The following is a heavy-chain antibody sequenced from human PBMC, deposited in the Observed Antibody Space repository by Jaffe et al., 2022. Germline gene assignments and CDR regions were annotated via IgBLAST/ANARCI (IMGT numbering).Heavy chain of an antibody. CDR1: GVTVSSNY. J-gene: IGHJ4*02. D-gene: IGHD6-19*01. Sequence: EVQLVESGGGLVQPGGSLRLSCAVSGVTVSSNYMSWVRQAPGKGLEWVTVLYSGGNTNYADSVRGRFTISRDNSKNTVFLQMINLRVEDTAVYYCARDIFSSANYYGFDYWGQGTLVTVSS. CDR3: ARDIFSSANYYGFDY. CDR2: LYSGGNT. V-gene: IGHV3-66*02.